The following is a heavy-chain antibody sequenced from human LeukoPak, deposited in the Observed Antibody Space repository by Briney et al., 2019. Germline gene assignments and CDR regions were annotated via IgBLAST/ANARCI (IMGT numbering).Heavy chain of an antibody. Sequence: SETLSLTCTVSGGSISSYYLSWIRQPPGKGLEYIGYIYYSGYTNYNPSLKRRVTISVDTSKNQFSLKLSSVTAADTAVYYCARETSQKGDHYMDVWGKGTTVTISS. J-gene: IGHJ6*03. CDR1: GGSISSYY. CDR2: IYYSGYT. CDR3: ARETSQKGDHYMDV. V-gene: IGHV4-59*01. D-gene: IGHD3-16*01.